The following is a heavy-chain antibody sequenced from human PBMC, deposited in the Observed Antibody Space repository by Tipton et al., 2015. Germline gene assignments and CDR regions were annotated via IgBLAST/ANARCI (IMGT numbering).Heavy chain of an antibody. D-gene: IGHD6-13*01. Sequence: TLSLTCTVSGGSISSITWWTWVRQPPNKGLEWIGQINHRGSTTHNPSLKSRVSMSVDTSKNQISLRMMSVTAADTAVYYCARGNANSSSWHFDFWGQGTKVIVSP. J-gene: IGHJ4*02. CDR3: ARGNANSSSWHFDF. CDR1: GGSISSITW. CDR2: INHRGST. V-gene: IGHV4-4*02.